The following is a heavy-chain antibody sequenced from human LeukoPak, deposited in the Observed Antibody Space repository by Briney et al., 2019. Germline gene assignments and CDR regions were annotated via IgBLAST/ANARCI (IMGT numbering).Heavy chain of an antibody. CDR1: GFTFSSYG. D-gene: IGHD6-19*01. V-gene: IGHV3-30*02. Sequence: PGGSLRLSCAASGFTFSSYGMHWVRQAPGKGLEWVAFIRYDGSNKYYADSVKGRFTISRDNSKNTLYLRMNSLRAEDTAVYYCAKDGGEGAVARYYFDYWGQGTLVTVSS. J-gene: IGHJ4*02. CDR3: AKDGGEGAVARYYFDY. CDR2: IRYDGSNK.